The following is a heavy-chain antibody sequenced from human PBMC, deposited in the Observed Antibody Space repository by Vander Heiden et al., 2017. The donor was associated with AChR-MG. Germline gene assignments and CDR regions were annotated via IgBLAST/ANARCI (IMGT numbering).Heavy chain of an antibody. CDR3: AKDEDFWRTHNWFDP. J-gene: IGHJ5*02. D-gene: IGHD3-3*01. CDR1: GFTFRSYA. CDR2: ISGSGGST. Sequence: EVQLLESGGGLVQPGGSVRLSCAAPGFTFRSYAMRWVRQAPGKGLEWVSAISGSGGSTYYADSVKGRFTISRDNSKNTLYLQMNSLRAEDTAVYYCAKDEDFWRTHNWFDPWGQGTLVTVSS. V-gene: IGHV3-23*01.